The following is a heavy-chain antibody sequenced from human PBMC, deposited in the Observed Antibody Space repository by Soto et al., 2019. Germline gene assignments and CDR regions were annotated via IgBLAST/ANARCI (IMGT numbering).Heavy chain of an antibody. D-gene: IGHD2-2*01. Sequence: QVQLVESGGGVVQPGRSLRLSCAASGFTFSSYGMHWVRQAPGKGLEWVAVISYDGSNKYYADSVKGRFTISRDNSKNTLYLQMTILRAEDTAVYYCAKEGQDIELVPELQTGGFDYWGQGTLVTVSS. CDR2: ISYDGSNK. V-gene: IGHV3-30*18. CDR3: AKEGQDIELVPELQTGGFDY. J-gene: IGHJ4*02. CDR1: GFTFSSYG.